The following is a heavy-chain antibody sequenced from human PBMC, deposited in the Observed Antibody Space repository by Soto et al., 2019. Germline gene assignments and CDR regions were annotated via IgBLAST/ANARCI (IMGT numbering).Heavy chain of an antibody. Sequence: PSETLSLTCAVYGGSFSGYYWSWIRQPPGKGLEWIGEINHSGSTNYNPSLKSRVTISVDTSKNQFSLKLSSVTAADTAVYYCASPHSSGWYYFDYWGQGTLVTVSS. V-gene: IGHV4-34*01. D-gene: IGHD6-19*01. J-gene: IGHJ4*02. CDR2: INHSGST. CDR3: ASPHSSGWYYFDY. CDR1: GGSFSGYY.